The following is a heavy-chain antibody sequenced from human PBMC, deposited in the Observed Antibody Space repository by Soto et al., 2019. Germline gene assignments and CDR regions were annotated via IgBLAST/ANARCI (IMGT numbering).Heavy chain of an antibody. V-gene: IGHV1-18*01. CDR3: ARDNYGDYSV. J-gene: IGHJ4*02. CDR2: ISTYNGNT. Sequence: GASVKVSCKASGYTFTNYGVSWVRQAPGQGLEWMGWISTYNGNTNFAQKLQGRVTMTTDTSTSTAYMELRSLRSDDTAIYYCARDNYGDYSVWGQGTLVTVSS. CDR1: GYTFTNYG. D-gene: IGHD4-17*01.